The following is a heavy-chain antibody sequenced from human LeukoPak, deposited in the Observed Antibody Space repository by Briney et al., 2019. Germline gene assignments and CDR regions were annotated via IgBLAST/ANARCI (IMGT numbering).Heavy chain of an antibody. CDR2: FDPEDGET. J-gene: IGHJ4*02. D-gene: IGHD1-26*01. V-gene: IGHV1-24*01. Sequence: ASANVSCKVSGYTLTELSMHWVRQARGKRLEWRGGFDPEDGETIYAQKFQGRVTMTEDTSTDTAYMELSSLRSEDTAVYYCAKISMSGSHGSYFDYWGQGTLVTVSS. CDR3: AKISMSGSHGSYFDY. CDR1: GYTLTELS.